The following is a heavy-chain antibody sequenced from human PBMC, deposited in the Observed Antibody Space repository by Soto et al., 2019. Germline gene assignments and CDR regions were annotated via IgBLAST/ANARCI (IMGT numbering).Heavy chain of an antibody. CDR1: GFTFSSYW. D-gene: IGHD3-16*01. J-gene: IGHJ3*02. CDR3: ASSAWGPNVGSDAFGI. V-gene: IGHV3-7*03. Sequence: GGSLRLSCAASGFTFSSYWMSWVRQAPGKGLEWVANIKQDGSEKYYVDSVKGRFTISRDNAKNSLYLQMNSLRAEDTVVYYCASSAWGPNVGSDAFGIWGQGTMVTVSS. CDR2: IKQDGSEK.